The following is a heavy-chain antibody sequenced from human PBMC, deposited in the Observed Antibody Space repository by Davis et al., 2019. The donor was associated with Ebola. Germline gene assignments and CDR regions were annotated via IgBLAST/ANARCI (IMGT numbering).Heavy chain of an antibody. CDR2: ITDSGGNT. CDR3: AKDGSGWHPLYFDN. J-gene: IGHJ4*02. Sequence: PGGSLRLSCAASGFTFRNYAMIWVRQAPGKGLEWVSSITDSGGNTYYADSVKGRFTISRDNSKNTLYLHMKSLRGEDTAVYYCAKDGSGWHPLYFDNWGQGTLLTVSP. CDR1: GFTFRNYA. D-gene: IGHD6-19*01. V-gene: IGHV3-23*01.